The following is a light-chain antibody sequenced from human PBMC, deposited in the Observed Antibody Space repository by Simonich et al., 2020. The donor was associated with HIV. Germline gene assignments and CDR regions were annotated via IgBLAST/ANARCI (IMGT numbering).Light chain of an antibody. Sequence: EIVMTQSPAPLSVFPGERATLSCRASQSLTNNLAWYQQKPGQAPRLLIYGASTRATGIPSRFSGSGSGTEFTLTISSMQSEDFAVYSCQQYNNWPPTFGGGTKVEIK. CDR1: QSLTNN. CDR3: QQYNNWPPT. V-gene: IGKV3-15*01. CDR2: GAS. J-gene: IGKJ4*01.